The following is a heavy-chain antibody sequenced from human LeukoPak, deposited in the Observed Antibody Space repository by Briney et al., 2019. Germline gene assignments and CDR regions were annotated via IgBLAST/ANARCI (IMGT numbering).Heavy chain of an antibody. CDR1: GFTFSSYA. V-gene: IGHV3-30*01. J-gene: IGHJ6*03. D-gene: IGHD2-2*02. Sequence: GGSLRLSCAASGFTFSSYAMHWVRQAPGKGLEWVAVISYDGSNKYYADSVKGRFTISRDNSKNTLYLQMNSLRAEDTAVYYSARAGCSTTSCYRGAYYMDVWGKGTTVTVSS. CDR2: ISYDGSNK. CDR3: ARAGCSTTSCYRGAYYMDV.